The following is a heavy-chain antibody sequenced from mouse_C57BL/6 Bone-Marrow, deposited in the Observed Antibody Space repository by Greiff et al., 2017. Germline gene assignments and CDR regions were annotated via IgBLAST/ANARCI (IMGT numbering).Heavy chain of an antibody. J-gene: IGHJ2*01. CDR1: GFTFSSYA. V-gene: IGHV5-4*03. CDR2: ISDGGSYT. Sequence: EVMLVESGGGLVKPGGSLKLSCAASGFTFSSYAMSWVRQTPEKRLEWVATISDGGSYTYYPDNVQGRFTISRDNAKNNLYLQMSHLKSEDTAMYYCARALITTVSYFDYWGQGTTLTVSS. CDR3: ARALITTVSYFDY. D-gene: IGHD1-1*01.